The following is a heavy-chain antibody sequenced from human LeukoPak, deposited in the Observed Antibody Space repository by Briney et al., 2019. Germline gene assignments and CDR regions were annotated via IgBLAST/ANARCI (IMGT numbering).Heavy chain of an antibody. V-gene: IGHV1-46*01. Sequence: ASVKVSCKSSGYSFTSHYIHWVRQAPGQGLEWMGRINPNGGTTTSAQKFQGRVTITRDTSTSTVYMELRSLRSEDTAVYYCARGGFGLGVGATRGLNWFDPWGQGTLVTLSS. J-gene: IGHJ5*02. CDR2: INPNGGTT. D-gene: IGHD1-26*01. CDR3: ARGGFGLGVGATRGLNWFDP. CDR1: GYSFTSHY.